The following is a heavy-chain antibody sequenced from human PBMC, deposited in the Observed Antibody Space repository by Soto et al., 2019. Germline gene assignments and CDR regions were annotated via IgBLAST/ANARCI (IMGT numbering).Heavy chain of an antibody. CDR3: THRSPAYGHDF. J-gene: IGHJ4*02. CDR1: DFSLTTRGVG. D-gene: IGHD3-10*01. Sequence: GSGPTLVNTTPTLTLTCNFSDFSLTTRGVGVGWIRQPPGKALEWVALIYWNDDQRYNPSLKSRLTVTKDTSKNHVVLTMTNVDPLDTATYYCTHRSPAYGHDFWGPGTLGTVSS. V-gene: IGHV2-5*01. CDR2: IYWNDDQ.